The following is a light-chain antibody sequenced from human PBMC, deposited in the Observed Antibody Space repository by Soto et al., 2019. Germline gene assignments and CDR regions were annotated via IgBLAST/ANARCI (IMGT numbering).Light chain of an antibody. Sequence: EIVLTQSPGTLSLSPGERATLSCRASQSVSRSYLAWYQQKPGQAPRLLIYGASSRATGIPDRFSGSGSGTDFTLSISRLEPEVFAVYFCQQYDNSSLTFGGSTKVEIK. J-gene: IGKJ4*01. CDR3: QQYDNSSLT. CDR1: QSVSRSY. CDR2: GAS. V-gene: IGKV3-20*01.